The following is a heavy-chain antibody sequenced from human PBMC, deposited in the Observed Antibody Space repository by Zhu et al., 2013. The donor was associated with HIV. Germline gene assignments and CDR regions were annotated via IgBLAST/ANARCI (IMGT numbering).Heavy chain of an antibody. CDR1: GYTFTSYD. J-gene: IGHJ6*02. D-gene: IGHD2-8*01. CDR3: ARRIVHYYYYGMDV. V-gene: IGHV1-18*01. Sequence: QVQLVQSGAEVKKPGASVKVSCQASGYTFTSYDINWVRQATGQGLEWMGWISAYNGNTNYAQKLQGRVTMTTDTSTSTAYMELRSLRSDDTAVYYCARRIVHYYYYGMDVWGQGTTVTVSS. CDR2: ISAYNGNT.